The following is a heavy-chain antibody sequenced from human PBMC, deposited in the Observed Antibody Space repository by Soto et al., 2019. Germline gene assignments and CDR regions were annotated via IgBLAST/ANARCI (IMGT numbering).Heavy chain of an antibody. J-gene: IGHJ3*02. CDR2: INPSGGST. CDR3: ARVYYSGAFDI. V-gene: IGHV1-46*01. D-gene: IGHD3-10*01. Sequence: ASVKVSCTASGYTFTSYYMHWVRQAPGQGLEWMGIINPSGGSTSYAQKFQGRVTMTRDTSTSTVYMELSSLRSEDTAVYYCARVYYSGAFDIWGQGTMVTVSS. CDR1: GYTFTSYY.